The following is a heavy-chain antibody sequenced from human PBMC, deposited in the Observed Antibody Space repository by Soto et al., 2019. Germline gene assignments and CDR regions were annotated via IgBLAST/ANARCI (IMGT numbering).Heavy chain of an antibody. D-gene: IGHD5-18*01. Sequence: SETLSLTCTVSGGSISSSSYYWGWIRQPPGKGLEWIGSIYYSGSTYYNPSLKSRVTISVDTSKNQFSLKLSSVIAADTAVYYCARHASWILHFDYWGQGTLVTVSS. CDR2: IYYSGST. CDR3: ARHASWILHFDY. V-gene: IGHV4-39*01. CDR1: GGSISSSSYY. J-gene: IGHJ4*02.